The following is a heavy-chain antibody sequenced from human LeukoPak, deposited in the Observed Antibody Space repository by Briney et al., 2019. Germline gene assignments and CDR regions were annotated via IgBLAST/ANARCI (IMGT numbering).Heavy chain of an antibody. D-gene: IGHD3-3*01. Sequence: SETLSLTCAVYGGSFSGYYWSWIRQPPGKGLEWIGEINHSGSTSYNPSLKSRVTISVDTSKNQFSLKLSSVTAADTAVYYCARGGRITIFGVVIKGYYFDYWGQGTLVTVSS. V-gene: IGHV4-34*01. CDR3: ARGGRITIFGVVIKGYYFDY. CDR2: INHSGST. J-gene: IGHJ4*02. CDR1: GGSFSGYY.